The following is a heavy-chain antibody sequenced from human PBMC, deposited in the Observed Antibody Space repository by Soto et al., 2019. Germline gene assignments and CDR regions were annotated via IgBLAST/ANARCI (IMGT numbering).Heavy chain of an antibody. CDR1: GYTFTSYY. D-gene: IGHD3-3*01. J-gene: IGHJ6*02. CDR3: ARDRRQRDFWSGYYYGMDV. Sequence: GASVKVSCKASGYTFTSYYMHWVRQAPGQGLEWMGIINPSGGSTSYAQKFQGRVTMTRDTSTSTVYMELSSLRSEDTAVYYCARDRRQRDFWSGYYYGMDVWGQGTTVTVSS. V-gene: IGHV1-46*01. CDR2: INPSGGST.